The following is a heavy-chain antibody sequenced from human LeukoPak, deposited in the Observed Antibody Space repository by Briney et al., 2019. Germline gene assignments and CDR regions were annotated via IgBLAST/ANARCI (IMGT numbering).Heavy chain of an antibody. D-gene: IGHD2-15*01. CDR1: GYTFTSYG. J-gene: IGHJ4*02. CDR2: ISAYNGNT. CDR3: ARGPYCSGGTCYSQYFDY. Sequence: ASVKVSCKASGYTFTSYGISWVRQAPGQGLEWMGWISAYNGNTNYAQKLQGRVTMTTDTSTSTAYMELRSLRSDDTAVYYSARGPYCSGGTCYSQYFDYWGQGTLVTVSS. V-gene: IGHV1-18*01.